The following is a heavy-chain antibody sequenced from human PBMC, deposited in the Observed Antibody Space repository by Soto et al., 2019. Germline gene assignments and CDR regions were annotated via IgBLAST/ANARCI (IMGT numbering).Heavy chain of an antibody. V-gene: IGHV1-69*13. CDR2: IIPIFGTA. CDR1: GGTFSSYA. CDR3: ASCQAGIAAAGTGPYYYYGMDV. J-gene: IGHJ6*01. Sequence: ASVKVSCKASGGTFSSYAISWVRQAPGQGLEWMGGIIPIFGTANYAQKFQGRVTITADESTSTAYMELSSLRSEDTAVYYCASCQAGIAAAGTGPYYYYGMDVWGQVTTVTV. D-gene: IGHD6-13*01.